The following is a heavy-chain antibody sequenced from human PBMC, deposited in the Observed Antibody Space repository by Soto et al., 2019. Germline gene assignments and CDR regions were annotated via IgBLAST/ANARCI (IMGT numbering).Heavy chain of an antibody. Sequence: QVQLVESGGGVVQPGRSLRLSCAASGFTFSSYGMHWVRQAPGKGLEWVAVISYDGSNKYYADSVKGRFTISRDNSKNTLYLQMNSLRAEDTAVYYCAKDDSSGYRYGYYWGQGTLVTVSS. D-gene: IGHD5-18*01. CDR2: ISYDGSNK. J-gene: IGHJ4*02. V-gene: IGHV3-30*18. CDR1: GFTFSSYG. CDR3: AKDDSSGYRYGYY.